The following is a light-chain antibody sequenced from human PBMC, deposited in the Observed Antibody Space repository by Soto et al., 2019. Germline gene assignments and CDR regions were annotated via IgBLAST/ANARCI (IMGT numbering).Light chain of an antibody. CDR2: AAS. CDR1: QSISSY. J-gene: IGKJ5*01. V-gene: IGKV1-39*01. CDR3: QQSYSTPIP. Sequence: DIQMTQSTNSLSASVGVSVTITCRASQSISSYLNWYQQKPGKAPKLLIYAASSLQSGVPSRFSGSGSGTDFTLTISSLQPEDFAVYHCQQSYSTPIPVGQGTRLAI.